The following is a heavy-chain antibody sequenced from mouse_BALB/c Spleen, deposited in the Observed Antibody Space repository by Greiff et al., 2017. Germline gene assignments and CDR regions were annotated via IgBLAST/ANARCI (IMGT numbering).Heavy chain of an antibody. J-gene: IGHJ3*01. CDR3: ARPFTTVVATFAY. CDR1: GFSLTGYG. V-gene: IGHV2-6-7*01. Sequence: QVQLKQSGPGLVAPSQSLSITCTVSGFSLTGYGVNWVRQPPGKGLEWLGMIWGDGSTDYNSALKSRLSISKDNSKSQVFLKMNSLQTDDTAMYYCARPFTTVVATFAYWGQGTLVTVSA. CDR2: IWGDGST. D-gene: IGHD1-1*01.